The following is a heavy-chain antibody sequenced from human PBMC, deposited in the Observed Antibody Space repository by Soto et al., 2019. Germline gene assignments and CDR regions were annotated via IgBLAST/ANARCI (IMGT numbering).Heavy chain of an antibody. CDR3: ARDVGSGWYVQFDY. CDR2: IYYSGST. Sequence: QVQLQESGPGLVKPSETLSLTCTVSGGSISSYYWSWIRQPPGKGLEWIGYIYYSGSTNYNPSLKSRVTISVETSKNQFSLKLSSVTAADTAVYYCARDVGSGWYVQFDYWGQGTLVTVSS. CDR1: GGSISSYY. D-gene: IGHD6-19*01. J-gene: IGHJ4*02. V-gene: IGHV4-59*01.